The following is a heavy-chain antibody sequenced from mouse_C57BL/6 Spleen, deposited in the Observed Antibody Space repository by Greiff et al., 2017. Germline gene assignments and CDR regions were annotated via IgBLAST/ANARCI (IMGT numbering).Heavy chain of an antibody. D-gene: IGHD2-1*01. CDR1: GYTFTDYN. Sequence: VQLQQSGPELVKPGASVKIPCKASGYTFTDYNMDWVKQSHGKSLEWIGDINPNNGGTIYNQKFKGKATLTVDKSSSTAYMELRSLTSEDTAVYYCARFGNYVVWYFDVWGTGTTVTVSS. CDR2: INPNNGGT. J-gene: IGHJ1*03. V-gene: IGHV1-18*01. CDR3: ARFGNYVVWYFDV.